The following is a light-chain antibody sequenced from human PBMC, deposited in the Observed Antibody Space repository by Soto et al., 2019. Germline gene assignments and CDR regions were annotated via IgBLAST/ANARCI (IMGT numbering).Light chain of an antibody. CDR2: GAS. J-gene: IGKJ2*01. Sequence: DIQMTQSPSSLSASVGDRVTITCRASQSISTLLNWYQQKPGKAPSLLIYGASTLYTGVPSRFSGSGSGTDFTLTINSLQPEDFATYYCQQSYSTPRTFAQGTNLEIK. V-gene: IGKV1-39*01. CDR1: QSISTL. CDR3: QQSYSTPRT.